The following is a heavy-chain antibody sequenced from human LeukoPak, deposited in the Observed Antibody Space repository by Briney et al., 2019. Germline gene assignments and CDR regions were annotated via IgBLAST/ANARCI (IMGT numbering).Heavy chain of an antibody. J-gene: IGHJ6*02. D-gene: IGHD2-2*01. CDR1: GFTFSSYA. V-gene: IGHV3-30*04. CDR2: ISYDGSNK. CDR3: AREDLQLPTPYYYYGMDV. Sequence: PGGSLRLSCAASGFTFSSYAVHWVRQAPGKGLEWVAVISYDGSNKYYADSVKGRFTISRDNSKNTLYLQMNSLRAEDTAVYYCAREDLQLPTPYYYYGMDVWGQGTTVTVSS.